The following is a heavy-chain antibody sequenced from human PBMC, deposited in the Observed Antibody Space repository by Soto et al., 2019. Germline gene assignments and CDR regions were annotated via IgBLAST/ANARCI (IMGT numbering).Heavy chain of an antibody. CDR1: GGTFSSYA. Sequence: SVKVSCKASGGTFSSYAISWVRQAPGQGLEWMGGIIPIFGTANYAQKFQGRVTITADESTSTAYMELSSLRSEDTAVYYCATTLHHLGAPKYYGMDVWGQGTTVTVSS. V-gene: IGHV1-69*13. J-gene: IGHJ6*02. CDR2: IIPIFGTA. CDR3: ATTLHHLGAPKYYGMDV.